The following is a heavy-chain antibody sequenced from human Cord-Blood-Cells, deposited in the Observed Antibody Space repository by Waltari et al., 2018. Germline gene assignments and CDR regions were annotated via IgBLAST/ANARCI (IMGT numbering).Heavy chain of an antibody. CDR1: GFTFSSYW. J-gene: IGHJ3*02. CDR3: ARVTTEFVVVPADDAFDI. D-gene: IGHD2-2*01. V-gene: IGHV3-7*01. Sequence: EVQLVESGGGLVQPGGSLRLSCAASGFTFSSYWMSWVRQAPGKGLEWVANIKQDGSEKYYVDSVKGRFTISRDNAKNSLYLQMNSLRAEDTAVYYCARVTTEFVVVPADDAFDIWGQGTMVTVSS. CDR2: IKQDGSEK.